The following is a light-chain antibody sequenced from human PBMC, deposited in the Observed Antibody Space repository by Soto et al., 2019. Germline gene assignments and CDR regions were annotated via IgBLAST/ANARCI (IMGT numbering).Light chain of an antibody. J-gene: IGLJ1*01. V-gene: IGLV2-11*01. CDR3: CSYARGYLCL. CDR1: GNDVGAYNY. Sequence: QSVLAQPGSVSGAPGQSVTISCTGTGNDVGAYNYVSWYQQHPGRPPKLMIYDVARWPSGVPDRFSGSKSGNTASLTISGLHPEAEPDYSCCSYARGYLCLFGTGTQVIVL. CDR2: DVA.